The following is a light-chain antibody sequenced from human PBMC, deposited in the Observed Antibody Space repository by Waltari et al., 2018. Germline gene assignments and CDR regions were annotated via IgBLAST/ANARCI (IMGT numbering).Light chain of an antibody. V-gene: IGLV2-14*01. CDR3: SSYTTSSTVV. CDR2: EVS. J-gene: IGLJ2*01. CDR1: SSDVGACNY. Sequence: QSALTQPASVSGSPGQSITISCTGTSSDVGACNYVSWYQQHPGKAPQLMIYEVSNRPAGLSNRFSGSKSGNTASLTISGLQAEDEADYYCSSYTTSSTVVFGGGTKLTVL.